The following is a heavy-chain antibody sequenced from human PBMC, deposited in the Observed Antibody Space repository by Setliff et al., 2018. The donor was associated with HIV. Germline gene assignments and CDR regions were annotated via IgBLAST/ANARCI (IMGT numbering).Heavy chain of an antibody. CDR2: INPNSGDT. V-gene: IGHV1-2*06. J-gene: IGHJ3*02. CDR1: GYTFTGYY. CDR3: ARRGRQQSDAFDI. Sequence: ASVKVSCKASGYTFTGYYVHWVRQAPGQGLEWVGRINPNSGDTSYAQKFQGRVTMTRDTSISTAYMELSRLRSDDTAVYYCARRGRQQSDAFDIWGQGTMVTVSS. D-gene: IGHD6-13*01.